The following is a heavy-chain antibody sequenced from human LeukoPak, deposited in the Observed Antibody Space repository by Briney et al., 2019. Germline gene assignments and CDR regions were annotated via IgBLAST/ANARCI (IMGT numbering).Heavy chain of an antibody. CDR3: ARQSSFTYYFDS. CDR2: IYYSGST. CDR1: GGSISSYY. J-gene: IGHJ4*02. V-gene: IGHV4-59*08. Sequence: PSETLSLTCTVSGGSISSYYWSWIRQSPGKGLEWIGYIYYSGSTYYNPSLKSRVAISVDTSKNQFSLKLSSVTAADTAVYYCARQSSFTYYFDSWGQGTLVTVSS.